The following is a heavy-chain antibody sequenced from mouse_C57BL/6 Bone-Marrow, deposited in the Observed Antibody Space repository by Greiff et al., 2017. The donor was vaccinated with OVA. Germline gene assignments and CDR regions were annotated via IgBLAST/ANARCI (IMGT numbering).Heavy chain of an antibody. V-gene: IGHV14-3*01. J-gene: IGHJ2*01. Sequence: VQLQQSVAELVRPGASVKLSRTASAFNIKNTYMHWVKQRPEQGLEWIGRIDPANGNTKYAPKFQGKATRTADTSSNTAYLQLSSLTSEDTAIYYCALITTVVATIYFDYWGKGTTLAVSA. CDR1: AFNIKNTY. D-gene: IGHD1-1*01. CDR2: IDPANGNT. CDR3: ALITTVVATIYFDY.